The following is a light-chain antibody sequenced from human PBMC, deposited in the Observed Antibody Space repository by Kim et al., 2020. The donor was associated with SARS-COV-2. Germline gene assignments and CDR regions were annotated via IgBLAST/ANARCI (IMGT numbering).Light chain of an antibody. Sequence: AIRITQSPSSLSASTGDRVTITCRASQGVSSYLAWYQQKPGKAPKHLIYAASTLQSGVPSRFSGSGSGTDFTLTIGCLQSEDFAAYYCQQYYSYPRTFGQGTKVDIK. CDR2: AAS. CDR3: QQYYSYPRT. J-gene: IGKJ1*01. CDR1: QGVSSY. V-gene: IGKV1-8*01.